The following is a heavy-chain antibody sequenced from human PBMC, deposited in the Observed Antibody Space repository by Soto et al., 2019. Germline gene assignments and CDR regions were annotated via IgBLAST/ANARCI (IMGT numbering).Heavy chain of an antibody. J-gene: IGHJ6*02. CDR1: GGTFSSYA. Sequence: SVKVSCKASGGTFSSYAISWVRQAPGQGLEWMGGIIPIFGTANYAQKFQGRVTITADESTSTAYMELSSLRSEDTAVYYCARDGRITIFGVVITLDCDYGMDVWG. V-gene: IGHV1-69*13. CDR2: IIPIFGTA. CDR3: ARDGRITIFGVVITLDCDYGMDV. D-gene: IGHD3-3*01.